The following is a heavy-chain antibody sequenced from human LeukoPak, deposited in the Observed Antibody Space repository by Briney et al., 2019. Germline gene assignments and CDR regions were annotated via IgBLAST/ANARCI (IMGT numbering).Heavy chain of an antibody. CDR3: ARSIKTDYGAYVAFDS. D-gene: IGHD4-17*01. CDR1: GGSISSYY. CDR2: ISQSGNT. V-gene: IGHV4-59*01. Sequence: SETLSLTCTVSGGSISSYYWSWIRQPPGKGLEWIAYISQSGNTNYNPSLKSRVTILLDTSKNQFSLKLSSVTAADTAVYFCARSIKTDYGAYVAFDSWGQGTLVTVSS. J-gene: IGHJ4*02.